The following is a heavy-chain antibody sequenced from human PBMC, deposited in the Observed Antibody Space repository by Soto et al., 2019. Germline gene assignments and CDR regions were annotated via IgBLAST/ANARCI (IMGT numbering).Heavy chain of an antibody. CDR2: IKEDGSEK. Sequence: EEQLVESGGGLVQPGGSLRLSCAASGFTFSNYWMSWVRQAPGKGLEWVANIKEDGSEKYSVDSVKGRFTISRDNAKNSVYLQMNSLRGEDTAVYYCVRFWLYCSVTGCFADAFDIWGQGTMVTVSS. CDR1: GFTFSNYW. J-gene: IGHJ3*02. D-gene: IGHD2-2*01. V-gene: IGHV3-7*01. CDR3: VRFWLYCSVTGCFADAFDI.